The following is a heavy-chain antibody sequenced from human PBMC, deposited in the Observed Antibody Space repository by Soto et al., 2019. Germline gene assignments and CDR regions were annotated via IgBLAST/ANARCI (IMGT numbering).Heavy chain of an antibody. D-gene: IGHD5-12*01. CDR1: GGSISSYY. V-gene: IGHV4-59*01. CDR2: IYYSGST. Sequence: TLSLTCTVSGGSISSYYWSWIRQPPGKGLEWIGYIYYSGSTNYNPSLKSRVTISVDTSKNQFSLKLSSVTAADTAVYYCARDTRDGYNSGGYGMDVWGQGTTVTVSS. CDR3: ARDTRDGYNSGGYGMDV. J-gene: IGHJ6*02.